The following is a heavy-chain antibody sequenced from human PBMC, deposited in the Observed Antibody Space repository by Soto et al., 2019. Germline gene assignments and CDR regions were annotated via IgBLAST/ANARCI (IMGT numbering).Heavy chain of an antibody. CDR1: GGTFSSYT. D-gene: IGHD3-10*01. Sequence: SVKVSCKASGGTFSSYTISWVRQAPGQGLEWMGRIIPILGIANYAQKFQGRVTITADKSTSTAYMELSSLRSEDTAVYYCARVPITMVRGVVYGMDVWGQGTTVTVSS. CDR3: ARVPITMVRGVVYGMDV. V-gene: IGHV1-69*02. J-gene: IGHJ6*02. CDR2: IIPILGIA.